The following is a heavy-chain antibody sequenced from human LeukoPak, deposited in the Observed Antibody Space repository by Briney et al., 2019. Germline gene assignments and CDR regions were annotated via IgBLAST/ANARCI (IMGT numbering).Heavy chain of an antibody. CDR2: IYYSGST. V-gene: IGHV4-39*01. J-gene: IGHJ4*02. D-gene: IGHD6-19*01. CDR3: ARAGSEWLDLFDY. Sequence: PSETLSLTCTVSGGSLSSSSYYWGWIRQPPGKGLEWIGSIYYSGSTYYNPSLKSRVTISVDTSKNQFSLKLTSVTAADTAVYYCARAGSEWLDLFDYWGQGTLVTVSS. CDR1: GGSLSSSSYY.